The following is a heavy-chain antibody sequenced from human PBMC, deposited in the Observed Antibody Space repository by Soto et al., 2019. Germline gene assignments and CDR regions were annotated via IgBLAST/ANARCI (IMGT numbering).Heavy chain of an antibody. Sequence: EVQLVESGGGLVQPGGSLRLSCAASGFTFSSYDMHWVRQATGKGLEWVSAIGTAGDTYYPGSVKGRFTISRENAKNSWYLQMNSLRAGDTAVYYCARGARFTHMDVWGKGTTVTVSS. CDR2: IGTAGDT. D-gene: IGHD3-3*01. CDR3: ARGARFTHMDV. V-gene: IGHV3-13*01. CDR1: GFTFSSYD. J-gene: IGHJ6*03.